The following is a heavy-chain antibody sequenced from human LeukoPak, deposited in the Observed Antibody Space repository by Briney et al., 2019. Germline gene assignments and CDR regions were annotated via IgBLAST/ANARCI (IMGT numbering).Heavy chain of an antibody. Sequence: PGGSLTLSCAASGYSFSSFAMYWVRQAPGKGLEWVTLISYDGNNKYYTDSVKGRFTVSRDNSKNTLYLQMDSLRVEDTAVYHCARQYGSAGSCYLDYWGQGTLVTVSS. CDR1: GYSFSSFA. J-gene: IGHJ4*02. CDR2: ISYDGNNK. D-gene: IGHD2-15*01. CDR3: ARQYGSAGSCYLDY. V-gene: IGHV3-30-3*01.